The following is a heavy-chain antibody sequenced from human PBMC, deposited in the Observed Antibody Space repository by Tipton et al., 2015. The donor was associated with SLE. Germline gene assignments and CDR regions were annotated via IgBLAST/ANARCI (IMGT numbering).Heavy chain of an antibody. CDR3: ARDPADHYYDSSGYYDF. J-gene: IGHJ4*02. CDR1: GFTFSSYW. CDR2: IKQDGGEK. V-gene: IGHV3-7*01. Sequence: GSLRLSCTASGFTFSSYWMTWVRQAPGKGLEWVANIKQDGGEKYYVDSVKGRFTISRDNAKNSLYLQMNGLRAEDTAVYYCARDPADHYYDSSGYYDFWGQGTLVTVSS. D-gene: IGHD3-22*01.